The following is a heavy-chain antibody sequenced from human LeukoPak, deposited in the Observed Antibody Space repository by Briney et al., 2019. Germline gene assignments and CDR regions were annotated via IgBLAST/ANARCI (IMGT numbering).Heavy chain of an antibody. CDR3: ARSDSSQCLV. Sequence: SQTLSLTCALSGDSVSSYSAAWNWIRQSPSRGLEWLGRTYYRPQWYNDYAVSVKSRITINPDTSKNQFSLQLNSVTPEDTAVYYCARSDSSQCLVWGQGTLVSVSS. V-gene: IGHV6-1*01. CDR2: TYYRPQWYN. J-gene: IGHJ4*02. CDR1: GDSVSSYSAA. D-gene: IGHD6-19*01.